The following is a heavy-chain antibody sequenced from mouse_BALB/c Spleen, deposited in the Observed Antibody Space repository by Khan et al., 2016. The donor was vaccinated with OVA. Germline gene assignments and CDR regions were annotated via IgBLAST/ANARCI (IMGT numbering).Heavy chain of an antibody. D-gene: IGHD2-14*01. CDR2: INPSNGYT. V-gene: IGHV1-4*01. CDR1: GYTFTSYT. CDR3: VRDGCDYRNGGWFAY. J-gene: IGHJ3*01. Sequence: QVQLKQSGAELARPGASVKMSCKASGYTFTSYTIHWIKQRPGQGLEWIGYINPSNGYTNYNQKFKDKATLTADKSSTTAYMQQSSLKSDDSAVYNCVRDGCDYRNGGWFAYWGQGTLVTVSA.